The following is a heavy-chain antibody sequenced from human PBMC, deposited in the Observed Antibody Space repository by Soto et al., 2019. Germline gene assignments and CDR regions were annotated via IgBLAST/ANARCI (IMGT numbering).Heavy chain of an antibody. J-gene: IGHJ4*02. CDR2: ISYDGSNK. V-gene: IGHV3-30-3*01. Sequence: VQLLESGGGLVQPGGSLRLSCAASGFTFSSYAMSWVRQAPGKGLEWVAVISYDGSNKYYADSVKGRFTISRDNSKNTLYLQMNSLRAEDTAVYYCARVSTYYYDSSGYCFDYWGQGTLVTVSS. CDR3: ARVSTYYYDSSGYCFDY. CDR1: GFTFSSYA. D-gene: IGHD3-22*01.